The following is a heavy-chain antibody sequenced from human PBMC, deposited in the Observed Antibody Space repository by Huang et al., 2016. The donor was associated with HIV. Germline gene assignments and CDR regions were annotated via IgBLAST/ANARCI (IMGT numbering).Heavy chain of an antibody. CDR2: LNHLGRP. J-gene: IGHJ5*02. V-gene: IGHV4-34*02. D-gene: IGHD3-10*01. Sequence: QVHLQQWGAGLLKSAETLSLTCAVSGGPLGGYYWSWLRQTPGQGLEWIGELNHLGRPKYNPSLKSRVSISMDGYKKQFSLKLRSISDADTAVYFCARDATKNPRGWFDPWGQGTLVTVSS. CDR1: GGPLGGYY. CDR3: ARDATKNPRGWFDP.